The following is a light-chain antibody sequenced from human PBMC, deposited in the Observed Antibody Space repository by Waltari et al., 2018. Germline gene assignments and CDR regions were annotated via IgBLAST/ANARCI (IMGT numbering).Light chain of an antibody. Sequence: EIVMTQSPATLSVSPGERATLSCRASQRVRSNLAWYQQKPGQAPRLLIYGASTRATGIAARFSGSGSGTEFTLTISLQSEDFAVYYCQQYNNWPLSWTFGQGTKVEIK. CDR1: QRVRSN. CDR2: GAS. V-gene: IGKV3-15*01. CDR3: QQYNNWPLSWT. J-gene: IGKJ1*01.